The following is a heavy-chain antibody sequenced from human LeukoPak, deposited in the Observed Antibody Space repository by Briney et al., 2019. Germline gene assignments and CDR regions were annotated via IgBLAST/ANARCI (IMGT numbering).Heavy chain of an antibody. CDR1: GFTVITND. CDR2: LYSDGNT. CDR3: ARGVEPLAANTLAY. J-gene: IGHJ4*02. V-gene: IGHV3-53*01. Sequence: PGVSLRLSCAASGFTVITNDMTWVRQAPGKGLEWLSVLYSDGNTKYADSVQGRFTISRDNSKNTLYLEMNSLSPDDTAVYYCARGVEPLAANTLAYWGQGTLVTVSS. D-gene: IGHD1-14*01.